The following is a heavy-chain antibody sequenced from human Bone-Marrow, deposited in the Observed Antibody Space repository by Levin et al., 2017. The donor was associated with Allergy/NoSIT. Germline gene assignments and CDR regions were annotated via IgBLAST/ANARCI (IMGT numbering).Heavy chain of an antibody. CDR3: ARTTTTSSPNWYFDL. V-gene: IGHV3-74*01. CDR2: INTDGRST. D-gene: IGHD4-17*01. CDR1: GFTFSSYW. J-gene: IGHJ2*01. Sequence: QRGESLKISCAASGFTFSSYWMHWVRQTPEKELAWVSRINTDGRSTSYADSVKGRFTISRDNAKNTLYLEMNSLRAEDTAVYYCARTTTTSSPNWYFDLWGRGTLVTVSS.